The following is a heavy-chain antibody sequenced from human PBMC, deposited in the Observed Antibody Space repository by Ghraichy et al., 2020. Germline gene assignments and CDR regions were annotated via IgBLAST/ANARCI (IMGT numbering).Heavy chain of an antibody. D-gene: IGHD2-2*01. J-gene: IGHJ4*02. V-gene: IGHV3-23*01. Sequence: GGSLRLSCAASGFTFSSYAMSWVRQAPGKGLEWVSAISGSGGSTYYADSVKGRFTISRDNSKNTLYLQMNSLRAEDTAVYYCAKDPCSSTSCYADFDYWGQGTLVTVSS. CDR2: ISGSGGST. CDR1: GFTFSSYA. CDR3: AKDPCSSTSCYADFDY.